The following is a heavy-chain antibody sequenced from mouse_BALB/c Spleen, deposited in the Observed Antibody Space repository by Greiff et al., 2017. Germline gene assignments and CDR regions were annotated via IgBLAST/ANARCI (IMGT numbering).Heavy chain of an antibody. CDR2: ISSGSSTI. J-gene: IGHJ2*01. Sequence: EVQGVESGGGLVKPGGSLKLSCAASGFTFSSFGMHWVRQAPEKGLEWVAYISSGSSTIYYADTVKGRFTISRDNPKNTLFLQMTSLRSEDTAMYYCASVLYAYSDNWGEGTTLTDSS. V-gene: IGHV5-17*02. CDR1: GFTFSSFG. D-gene: IGHD2-10*02. CDR3: ASVLYAYSDN.